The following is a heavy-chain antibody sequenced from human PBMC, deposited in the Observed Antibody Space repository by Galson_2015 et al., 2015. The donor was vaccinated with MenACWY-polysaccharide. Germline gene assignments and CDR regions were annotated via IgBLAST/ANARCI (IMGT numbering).Heavy chain of an antibody. CDR2: ISWNGGYI. Sequence: SLRLSCAASGFTFDDFAMHWVRQAPGKGLEWVSGISWNGGYIDYADSVTGRFTISRDNAKNSLYLQMNRLRPDDTAFYYCAKDSSSSGSYSWFDPWGQGTLVTVSS. CDR1: GFTFDDFA. V-gene: IGHV3-9*01. J-gene: IGHJ5*02. D-gene: IGHD3-10*01. CDR3: AKDSSSSGSYSWFDP.